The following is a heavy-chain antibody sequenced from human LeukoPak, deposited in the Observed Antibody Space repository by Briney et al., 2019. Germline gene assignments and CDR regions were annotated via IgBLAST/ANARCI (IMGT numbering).Heavy chain of an antibody. CDR3: AREGRYGDYEGY. CDR1: GASLNSYY. J-gene: IGHJ4*02. D-gene: IGHD4-17*01. V-gene: IGHV4-4*07. Sequence: KPSETLSLTCTVSGASLNSYYGSWIRQPAGKGLEWIGRIYSGGSTNYNPSLKSRVTLSVDTSKNQFSLRLSSLTVADTAVYYCAREGRYGDYEGYWGQGTLVTVSS. CDR2: IYSGGST.